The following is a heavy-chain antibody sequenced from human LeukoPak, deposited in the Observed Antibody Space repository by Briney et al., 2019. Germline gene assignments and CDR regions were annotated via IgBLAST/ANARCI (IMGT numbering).Heavy chain of an antibody. CDR2: INHSGST. V-gene: IGHV4-34*01. CDR1: GGSFSGYY. CDR3: ARDEGDILTGYRQDNWFDP. Sequence: SETLSLTCAVYGGSFSGYYWSWIRQPPGKGLEWIGEINHSGSTNYNPSLKSRVTISVDTSKNHFSLKLSSVTAADTAVYYCARDEGDILTGYRQDNWFDPWGQGTLVTVSS. D-gene: IGHD3-9*01. J-gene: IGHJ5*02.